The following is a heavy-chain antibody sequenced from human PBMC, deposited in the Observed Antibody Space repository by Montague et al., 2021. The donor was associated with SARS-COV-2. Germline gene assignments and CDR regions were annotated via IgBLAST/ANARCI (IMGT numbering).Heavy chain of an antibody. CDR1: GGSISGYS. D-gene: IGHD2-21*01. CDR3: ARLGDGVEPCLKLVLGAYYYYFYLDV. V-gene: IGHV4-34*01. J-gene: IGHJ6*03. CDR2: VNHSGNT. Sequence: SETLSLTCTVYGGSISGYSWNWIRQPPGKGLEWIGDVNHSGNTNYNTSLKSRVAISIDTSKNQFSLKLSSVTAPDTAVYYCARLGDGVEPCLKLVLGAYYYYFYLDVWGKGTAVIVSS.